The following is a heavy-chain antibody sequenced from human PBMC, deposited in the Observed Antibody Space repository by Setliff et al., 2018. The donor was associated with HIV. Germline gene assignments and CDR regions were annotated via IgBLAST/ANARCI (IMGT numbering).Heavy chain of an antibody. V-gene: IGHV3-74*01. CDR1: GDSVSRWC. J-gene: IGHJ4*02. CDR2: INSDGSST. D-gene: IGHD1-26*01. Sequence: PSETLSLTCAVSGDSVSRWCWSWVRQSQEKGLEWVSRINSDGSSTSYADSVKGRFTISRDNAKNSLYLQMNSLRADDTAIYYCARDDPAGGIDYWGQGTLVTVSS. CDR3: ARDDPAGGIDY.